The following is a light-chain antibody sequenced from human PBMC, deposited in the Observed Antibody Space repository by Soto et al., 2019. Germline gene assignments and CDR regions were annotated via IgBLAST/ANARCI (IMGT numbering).Light chain of an antibody. Sequence: QSALTQPPSASGSPGQSVTISCTGTSSDVGGYNYVSWFQQHPGKAPKLIIHEVNQRPSGVPDRFSGSKSGNTASLTVSGLQAEDEGTYYCSSYGGYNNVVFGTWTKVTVL. CDR1: SSDVGGYNY. CDR2: EVN. CDR3: SSYGGYNNVV. J-gene: IGLJ1*01. V-gene: IGLV2-8*01.